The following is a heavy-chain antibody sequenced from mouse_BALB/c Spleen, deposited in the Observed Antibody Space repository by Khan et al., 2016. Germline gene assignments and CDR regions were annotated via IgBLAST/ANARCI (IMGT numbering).Heavy chain of an antibody. CDR3: ARGRYAMDY. J-gene: IGHJ4*01. CDR2: IRNKANGYTT. CDR1: GFTFTDYY. Sequence: EVELVESGGGLVQPGGSLRLSCATSGFTFTDYYMSWVRQPPGKALEWLGFIRNKANGYTTEYSASVKGRFTISRDNSQSILYLQMNTLRAEDSATYYCARGRYAMDYWGQGTSVTVSS. V-gene: IGHV7-3*02.